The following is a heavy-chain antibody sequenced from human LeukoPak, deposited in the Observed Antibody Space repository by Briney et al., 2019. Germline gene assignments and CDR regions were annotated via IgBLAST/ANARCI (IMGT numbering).Heavy chain of an antibody. CDR2: ISGSSSYI. CDR3: AAAAGTHWYFDL. Sequence: PGGSLRLSCAASGFTFSSYSMNWVRQAPGKGLEWVSFISGSSSYIYYADSVKGRFTISRDNAKNSLYLQMNSLRAEDTAVYYCAAAAGTHWYFDLWGRGTLVTVSS. CDR1: GFTFSSYS. D-gene: IGHD6-13*01. J-gene: IGHJ2*01. V-gene: IGHV3-21*01.